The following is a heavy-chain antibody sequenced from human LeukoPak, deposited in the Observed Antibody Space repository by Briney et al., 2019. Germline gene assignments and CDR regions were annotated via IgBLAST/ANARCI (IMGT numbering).Heavy chain of an antibody. D-gene: IGHD6-19*01. CDR1: GFTFSSYA. CDR2: ISGSGGST. V-gene: IGHV3-23*01. J-gene: IGHJ2*01. CDR3: ARARAVPGTGSLGYLDL. Sequence: GGSLRLSCAASGFTFSSYAMSWVRQAPGKGLEWVSAISGSGGSTYYADSVKGRFTISRDNAKNSLYLQMNSLTAEDTAVYYCARARAVPGTGSLGYLDLWGRGTLVTVSS.